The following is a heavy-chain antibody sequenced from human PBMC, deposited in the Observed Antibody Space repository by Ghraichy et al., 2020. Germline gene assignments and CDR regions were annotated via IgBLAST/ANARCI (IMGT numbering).Heavy chain of an antibody. J-gene: IGHJ4*02. Sequence: GESLNISCAASGFTFSSYAMSWVRQAPGKGLEWVSAISGSGGSTYYADSVKGRFTISRDNSKNTLYLQMNSLRAEDTAVYYSAKGVVVPAAIDYWGQGTLVTVSS. V-gene: IGHV3-23*01. CDR2: ISGSGGST. CDR3: AKGVVVPAAIDY. CDR1: GFTFSSYA. D-gene: IGHD2-2*01.